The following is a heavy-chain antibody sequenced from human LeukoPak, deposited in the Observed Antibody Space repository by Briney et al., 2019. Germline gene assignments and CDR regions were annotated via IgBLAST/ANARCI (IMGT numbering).Heavy chain of an antibody. D-gene: IGHD2-21*02. V-gene: IGHV4-34*01. CDR3: ARGMAYCGGDCPGYFQH. CDR2: INHSGST. CDR1: GGSFSGYY. Sequence: SETLSLTCAVYGGSFSGYYWSWIRQPPGKGLEWVGEINHSGSTNYNPSLKNRVTISVDTSKNQFSLKLSSVTAADTAVYYCARGMAYCGGDCPGYFQHWGQGTLVTVSS. J-gene: IGHJ1*01.